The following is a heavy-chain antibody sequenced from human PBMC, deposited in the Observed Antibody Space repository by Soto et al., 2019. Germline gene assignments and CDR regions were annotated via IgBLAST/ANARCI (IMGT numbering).Heavy chain of an antibody. CDR3: AREGPDCTATSCYQRGFDY. J-gene: IGHJ4*02. V-gene: IGHV3-66*01. CDR2: IYGGGTA. Sequence: EVQLVESGGGLVQPGGSLRLSCSASGFTVSTHYMIWVRQGPGKGLEWVAIIYGGGTAQYADSVRGRFTLSRDNSKNTVDLQLNSLRAEDTAVYYCAREGPDCTATSCYQRGFDYWGQGTLVIVSS. D-gene: IGHD2-2*01. CDR1: GFTVSTHY.